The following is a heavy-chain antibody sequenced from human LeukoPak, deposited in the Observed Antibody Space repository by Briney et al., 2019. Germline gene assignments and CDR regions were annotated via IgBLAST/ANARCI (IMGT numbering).Heavy chain of an antibody. Sequence: GGSLRLSCAASGFTFSSYSMNWVRQAPGKGLEWVSSISSSSSYIYYADSVKGRFTISRDNAKNSLYLQMNSLRAEDTAVYYCARDDGVRFGDANGMDVWGKGTTVTVSS. CDR1: GFTFSSYS. D-gene: IGHD3-10*01. V-gene: IGHV3-21*01. J-gene: IGHJ6*04. CDR3: ARDDGVRFGDANGMDV. CDR2: ISSSSSYI.